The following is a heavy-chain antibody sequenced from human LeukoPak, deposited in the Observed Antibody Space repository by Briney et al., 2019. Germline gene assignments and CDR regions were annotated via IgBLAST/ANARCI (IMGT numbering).Heavy chain of an antibody. CDR1: GYIFTDYY. CDR2: INPNSGGT. Sequence: ASVKVSCKASGYIFTDYYMYWVRQAPGQGPEWMGWINPNSGGTNYAQKFQGRVTMTRDTSISTAYMELSSLRAEDTAVYYCAKDSVAATHLVRLSRRAHYFNYWGQGTLVTVSS. D-gene: IGHD2-15*01. V-gene: IGHV1-2*02. J-gene: IGHJ4*02. CDR3: AKDSVAATHLVRLSRRAHYFNY.